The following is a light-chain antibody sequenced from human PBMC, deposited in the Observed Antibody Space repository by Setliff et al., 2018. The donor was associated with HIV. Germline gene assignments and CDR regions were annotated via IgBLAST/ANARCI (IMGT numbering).Light chain of an antibody. CDR2: EVS. CDR3: NSYTGSSTGYV. CDR1: SSDVGDYDF. J-gene: IGLJ1*01. Sequence: QSVLTQPASVSGSPGQSITISCTGTSSDVGDYDFASWFQQHPGKAPKLMIYEVSNRPSGVSNRFSGSKSGNTASLTISGLQAEDEADYYCNSYTGSSTGYVFGTGTKVTVL. V-gene: IGLV2-14*01.